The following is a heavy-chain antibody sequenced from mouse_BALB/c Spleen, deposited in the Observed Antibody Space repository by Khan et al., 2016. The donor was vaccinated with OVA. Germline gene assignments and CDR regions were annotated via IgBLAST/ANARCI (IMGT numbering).Heavy chain of an antibody. CDR1: GFSLINYG. D-gene: IGHD2-1*01. J-gene: IGHJ4*01. V-gene: IGHV2-9*02. CDR3: AREGKYDYYGMDD. Sequence: VQLQESGPGLVAPSQSLSITCTVSGFSLINYGVHWVRQPPGKGLEWLGVIWAGGSTNYNSALISSQSISKDNYKSQAVLKLNSLQTDENATYYCAREGKYDYYGMDDWGQGTSVTVS. CDR2: IWAGGST.